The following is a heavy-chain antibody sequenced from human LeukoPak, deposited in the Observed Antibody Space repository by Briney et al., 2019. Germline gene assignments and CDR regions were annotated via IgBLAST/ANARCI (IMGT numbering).Heavy chain of an antibody. D-gene: IGHD5-18*01. CDR2: ISSSSSSI. V-gene: IGHV3-21*01. J-gene: IGHJ4*02. Sequence: GGSLRLSCAASGFTFNSYSMKWVRQAPGKGLEWVSSISSSSSSIYYADSVKGRFTISRDNAKNSLYLQMNSLRAEDTAVYYCARASGDIVETATMGSYWGQGTLVTVSS. CDR3: ARASGDIVETATMGSY. CDR1: GFTFNSYS.